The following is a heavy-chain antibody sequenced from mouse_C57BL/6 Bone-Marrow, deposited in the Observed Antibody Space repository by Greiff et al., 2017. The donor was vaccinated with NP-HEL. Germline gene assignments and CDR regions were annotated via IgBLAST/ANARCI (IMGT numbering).Heavy chain of an antibody. Sequence: DVKLQESGPGLVKPSQSLSLTCSVTGYSITSGYYWNWIRQFPGNKLEWMGYISYDGSNNYNPSLKNRISITRDTSKNQFFLKLNSVTTEDTATYYCARDGTDYWGQGTTLTVSS. V-gene: IGHV3-6*01. J-gene: IGHJ2*01. CDR3: ARDGTDY. D-gene: IGHD1-1*02. CDR2: ISYDGSN. CDR1: GYSITSGYY.